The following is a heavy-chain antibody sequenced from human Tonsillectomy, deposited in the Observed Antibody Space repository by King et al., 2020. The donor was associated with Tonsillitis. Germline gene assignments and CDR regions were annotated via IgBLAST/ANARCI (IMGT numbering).Heavy chain of an antibody. CDR2: TFYRSNWNY. J-gene: IGHJ3*02. CDR3: VRSETSGLWAAACDI. Sequence: VQLQQSGPGLVKPSQTLSLTCAISGDSVSSNSASWNWIRQSPSRGLEWLGRTFYRSNWNYGYAVSVKSRISINAETSKNQFSLQLSSVTPEDTAVYYFVRSETSGLWAAACDIWGEGTMVSV. CDR1: GDSVSSNSAS. D-gene: IGHD1-26*01. V-gene: IGHV6-1*01.